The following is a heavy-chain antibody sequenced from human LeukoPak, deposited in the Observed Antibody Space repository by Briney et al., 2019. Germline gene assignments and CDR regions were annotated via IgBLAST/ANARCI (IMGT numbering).Heavy chain of an antibody. CDR3: ARGPDFGDRLDYFDY. V-gene: IGHV3-7*01. D-gene: IGHD4-17*01. J-gene: IGHJ4*02. CDR1: GFTFSRHW. CDR2: IKQDGSQ. Sequence: GGSLRLSCAASGFTFSRHWMGWVRQAPGKGLEWVASIKQDGSQYYVDSVKGGFFISRDNAKNSVSLQMNGLRGEDTAVYYCARGPDFGDRLDYFDYWGQGTLVTVS.